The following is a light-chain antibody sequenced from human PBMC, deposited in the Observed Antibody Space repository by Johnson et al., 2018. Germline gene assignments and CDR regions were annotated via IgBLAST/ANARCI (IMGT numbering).Light chain of an antibody. CDR1: SSNIGNNY. Sequence: QSVLTQPPSVSAAPGQKVTISCSGSSSNIGNNYVSWYQQLPGTAPKLLIYENNKRPSGIPDRFYGSKSGTSATLGITGLQTGDGADYYCGTWDSSLSAGNVFGTGTKVTVL. V-gene: IGLV1-51*02. J-gene: IGLJ1*01. CDR2: ENN. CDR3: GTWDSSLSAGNV.